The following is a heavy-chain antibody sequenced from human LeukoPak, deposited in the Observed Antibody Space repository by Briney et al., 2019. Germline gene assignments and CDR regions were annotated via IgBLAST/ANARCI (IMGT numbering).Heavy chain of an antibody. CDR2: ISAYNGNT. CDR3: ARGRTYSSSHYYYYMDV. CDR1: GYIFTSYG. Sequence: GASVKVSCKASGYIFTSYGISWVRQAPGQGLEWMGWISAYNGNTNYAQKLQGRVTMTSDTSTSTAYMELRSLRSDDTAVYYCARGRTYSSSHYYYYMDVWGKGTTVTVSS. V-gene: IGHV1-18*01. D-gene: IGHD6-6*01. J-gene: IGHJ6*03.